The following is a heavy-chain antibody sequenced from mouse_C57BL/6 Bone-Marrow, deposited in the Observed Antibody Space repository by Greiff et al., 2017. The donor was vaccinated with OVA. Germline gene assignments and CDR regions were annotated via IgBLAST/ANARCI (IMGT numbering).Heavy chain of an antibody. D-gene: IGHD2-12*01. CDR1: GFTFSDYY. CDR2: ISNGGGST. V-gene: IGHV5-12*01. CDR3: ARRTIASYWYFDV. Sequence: EVQLVESGGGLVQPGGSLKLSCAASGFTFSDYYMYWVRQTPEKRLEWVAYISNGGGSTYYPDTVKGRFTISRDNAKNTLYLQMSRLKSEDTAMYYCARRTIASYWYFDVWGTGTTVTVSS. J-gene: IGHJ1*03.